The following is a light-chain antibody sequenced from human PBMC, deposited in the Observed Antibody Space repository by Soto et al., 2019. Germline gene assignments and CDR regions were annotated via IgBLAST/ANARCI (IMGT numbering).Light chain of an antibody. CDR2: DAS. V-gene: IGKV3-11*01. CDR3: QQYNNWGLS. Sequence: EIVLTQSPATLSLSPGERATLSCRASQSVSSYLAWYQQKPGQAPRLLIYDASNRATGISATFSGSGSRTEFTLTISSLQSEDSAVYYCQQYNNWGLSFGGGTKV. J-gene: IGKJ4*01. CDR1: QSVSSY.